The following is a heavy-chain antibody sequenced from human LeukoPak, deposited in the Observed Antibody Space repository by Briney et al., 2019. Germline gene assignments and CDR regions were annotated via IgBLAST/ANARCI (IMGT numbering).Heavy chain of an antibody. Sequence: GSLRLSCAASGFTVSSNYMSWVRQPPGKGLEWIGEIYHSGSTNYNPSLKSRVTISVDKSKNQFSLKLSSVTAADTAVYYCASDNGGYSPFFDYWGQGTLVTVSS. CDR2: IYHSGST. CDR1: GFTVSSNY. CDR3: ASDNGGYSPFFDY. V-gene: IGHV4-4*02. J-gene: IGHJ4*02. D-gene: IGHD3-22*01.